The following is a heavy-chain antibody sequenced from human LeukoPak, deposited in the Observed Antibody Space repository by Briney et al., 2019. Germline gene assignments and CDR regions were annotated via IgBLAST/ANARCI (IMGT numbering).Heavy chain of an antibody. J-gene: IGHJ6*02. CDR1: GGTFSSYA. Sequence: SVKVSCKASGGTFSSYAISWVRQAPGQGLEWMGRIIPIFGIANYAQKFQGRVTITADKSTSTAYMELSSLRSEDTAVYYCARGIAVAEGMDVWGQGTTVTVTS. CDR3: ARGIAVAEGMDV. D-gene: IGHD6-19*01. V-gene: IGHV1-69*04. CDR2: IIPIFGIA.